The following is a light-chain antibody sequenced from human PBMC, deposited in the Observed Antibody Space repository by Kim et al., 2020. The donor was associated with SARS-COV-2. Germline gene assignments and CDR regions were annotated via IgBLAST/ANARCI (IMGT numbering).Light chain of an antibody. V-gene: IGKV3-15*01. CDR1: QCVSTT. CDR2: GAS. J-gene: IGKJ1*01. Sequence: PGERATLSCRASQCVSTTLVWYQQTPGQSPRLLIYGASTRATYIPARFTDSGSGTAFTLTISILQSDDFTVYYCQQYNTFRTFGPVTMV. CDR3: QQYNTFRT.